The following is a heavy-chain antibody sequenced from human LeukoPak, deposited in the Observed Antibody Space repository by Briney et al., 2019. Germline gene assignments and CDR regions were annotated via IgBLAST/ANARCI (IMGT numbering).Heavy chain of an antibody. CDR1: GFTFSDYY. CDR2: ISRGGSSI. V-gene: IGHV3-11*01. Sequence: RPGGSLRLSCAASGFTFSDYYMSWIRQAPGKGLEWVSSISRGGSSIYYADSVKGRFIISRDNAKNSLDLQMNSLRAEDTAVYYCARDQYLDYWGQGTLVTVSS. CDR3: ARDQYLDY. J-gene: IGHJ4*02.